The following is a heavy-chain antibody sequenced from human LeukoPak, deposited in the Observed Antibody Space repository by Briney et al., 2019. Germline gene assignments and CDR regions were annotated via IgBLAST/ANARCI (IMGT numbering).Heavy chain of an antibody. CDR2: ISYDGSNK. V-gene: IGHV3-30*18. D-gene: IGHD3-22*01. CDR3: AKDYYDSSGYYYYGMDV. J-gene: IGHJ6*02. CDR1: GFTFSSYG. Sequence: GRSVRLSCAASGFTFSSYGMHWVRQAPGKGLEWVAVISYDGSNKYYADSVKGRFTISRDNSKNTLYLQMNSLRAEDTAVYYCAKDYYDSSGYYYYGMDVWGQGTTVTVSS.